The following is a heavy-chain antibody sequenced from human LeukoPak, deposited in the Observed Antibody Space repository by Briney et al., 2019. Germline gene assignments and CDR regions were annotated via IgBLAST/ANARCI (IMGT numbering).Heavy chain of an antibody. Sequence: QPGGSLRLSCAASGFTFSSYAMSWVRQAPGKGLEWVSAISGSGGSTYYADSVKGQFTISRDNSKNTLYLQMDSLRAEDTAVYYCAKGPSPDYDFWSGYPNPPGYWGQGTLVTVSS. V-gene: IGHV3-23*01. CDR1: GFTFSSYA. CDR2: ISGSGGST. J-gene: IGHJ4*02. D-gene: IGHD3-3*01. CDR3: AKGPSPDYDFWSGYPNPPGY.